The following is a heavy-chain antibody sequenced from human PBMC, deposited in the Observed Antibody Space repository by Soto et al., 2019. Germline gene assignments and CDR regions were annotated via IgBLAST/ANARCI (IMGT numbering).Heavy chain of an antibody. V-gene: IGHV3-66*01. CDR3: ARADVDMPTP. CDR2: IYSDGDT. CDR1: GFTVSSTY. D-gene: IGHD2-2*01. Sequence: EVQLVESGGGLVQPGGSLRLSCAASGFTVSSTYMIWVRQAPGKGLEWVSVIYSDGDTKYADSVKGRFTISRDTSKNMVYLQISSLRVDDTAVYYCARADVDMPTPWGQGILVTVSS. J-gene: IGHJ5*02.